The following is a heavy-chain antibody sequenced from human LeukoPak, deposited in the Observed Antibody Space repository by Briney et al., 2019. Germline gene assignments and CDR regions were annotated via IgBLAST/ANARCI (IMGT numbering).Heavy chain of an antibody. J-gene: IGHJ4*02. V-gene: IGHV3-53*01. CDR3: AREGYCSSTSCPGGL. CDR1: GFTVSSNY. D-gene: IGHD2-2*01. CDR2: IYSGGST. Sequence: GGSLRLSCAASGFTVSSNYMSWVRQAPGKGLEWVSVIYSGGSTYYADSVKGRFTISRDNSKNTLYLQMNSLRAEDTAVYYCAREGYCSSTSCPGGLWGQGTLVTVSS.